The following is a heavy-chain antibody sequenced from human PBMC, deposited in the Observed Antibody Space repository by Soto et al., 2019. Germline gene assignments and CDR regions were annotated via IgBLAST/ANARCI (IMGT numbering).Heavy chain of an antibody. CDR1: GFTFSSYG. V-gene: IGHV3-33*01. Sequence: QVQLVESGGGVVQPGRSLRLSCAASGFTFSSYGMHWVRQAPGKGLEWVAVIWYDGGNKYYADSVKARFTISRDNSKNKLYLQMNSLRAEDTAVYYCAREGLGERRGYGMDVWGQGTTVTVSS. CDR2: IWYDGGNK. CDR3: AREGLGERRGYGMDV. J-gene: IGHJ6*02. D-gene: IGHD1-1*01.